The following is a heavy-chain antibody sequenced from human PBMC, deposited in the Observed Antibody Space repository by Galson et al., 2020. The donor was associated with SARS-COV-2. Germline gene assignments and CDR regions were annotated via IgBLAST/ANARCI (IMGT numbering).Heavy chain of an antibody. Sequence: GGSLRLSCAASGFTFSSYDMHWVRQATGKGLEWVSAIGTAGDTYYPGSVKGRFTISRENAKNSLYLQMNSLRAGDTAVYYCARGRPSKGLDSHWYFDLWGRGTLVTVSS. CDR1: GFTFSSYD. CDR2: IGTAGDT. J-gene: IGHJ2*01. CDR3: ARGRPSKGLDSHWYFDL. D-gene: IGHD4-17*01. V-gene: IGHV3-13*01.